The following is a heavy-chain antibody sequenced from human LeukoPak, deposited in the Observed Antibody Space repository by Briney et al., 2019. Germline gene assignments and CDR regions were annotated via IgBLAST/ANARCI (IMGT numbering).Heavy chain of an antibody. J-gene: IGHJ4*02. CDR3: ARMSHTGAFDY. D-gene: IGHD3-10*01. CDR1: GFTFRSYE. Sequence: PGGALRLSFAGPGFTFRSYEMKWVRQAPGKGLEWVSYITTSGSTVYYGDSVKGRFTISRDNAKNSLDLQMNSLRDEDTAVYYCARMSHTGAFDYWGQGTLVTVSS. V-gene: IGHV3-48*03. CDR2: ITTSGSTV.